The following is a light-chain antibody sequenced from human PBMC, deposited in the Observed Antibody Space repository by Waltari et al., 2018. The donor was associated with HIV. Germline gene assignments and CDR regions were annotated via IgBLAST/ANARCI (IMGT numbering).Light chain of an antibody. CDR2: SHN. V-gene: IGLV1-44*01. CDR3: VAWDSSLNGYV. Sequence: QSVLTQPPSASGTPGQRVTISCSGSSSNTGSWTVNWYQQLPGAAPKLLIYSHNERPSGVPDRFSGSKSGTSASLAISGLQSEDEADYYCVAWDSSLNGYVFGTGTKVTVL. J-gene: IGLJ1*01. CDR1: SSNTGSWT.